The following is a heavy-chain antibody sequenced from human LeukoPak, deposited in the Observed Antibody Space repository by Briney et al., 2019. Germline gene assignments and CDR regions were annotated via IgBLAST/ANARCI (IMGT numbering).Heavy chain of an antibody. D-gene: IGHD2-21*02. CDR2: ISISGGGT. CDR1: GFTPSAYS. V-gene: IGHV3-23*01. J-gene: IGHJ4*02. Sequence: GGCLRLSRVASGFTPSAYSMTSVREAPGKGLDWVPSISISGGGTYYADSVRGRFTISRDNSKNTLYLNMNSLRAEDTAVYYYVKDWRDESNCGGDCLQYWGRGTLVTVSS. CDR3: VKDWRDESNCGGDCLQY.